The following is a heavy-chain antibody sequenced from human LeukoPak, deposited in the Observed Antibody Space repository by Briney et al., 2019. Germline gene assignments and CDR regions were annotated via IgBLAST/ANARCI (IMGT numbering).Heavy chain of an antibody. D-gene: IGHD6-19*01. Sequence: QSGGSLRLSCAATGFTFNNFLMSWVRHVPGRGLEWVANIKQDGGERYYADSVKGRFTISRDNAKNSLYLQMNSLRVEDTAFYYCAKDNRRHYTSGPNPDSLHWGQGALVTVSS. CDR3: AKDNRRHYTSGPNPDSLH. CDR2: IKQDGGER. CDR1: GFTFNNFL. J-gene: IGHJ4*02. V-gene: IGHV3-7*03.